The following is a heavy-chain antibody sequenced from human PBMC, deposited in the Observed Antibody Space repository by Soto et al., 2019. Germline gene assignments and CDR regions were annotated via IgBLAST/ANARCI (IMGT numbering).Heavy chain of an antibody. D-gene: IGHD3-3*01. V-gene: IGHV4-34*01. CDR2: INHSGST. CDR1: GGSFSGYY. Sequence: PSETLSLTCAVYGGSFSGYYWSWIRQPPGKGLEWIGEINHSGSTNYNPSLKSRVTISVDTSKNQFSLKLSSVTAADTAVYYCARYDFWSETFDYWGQGTLVTVS. J-gene: IGHJ4*02. CDR3: ARYDFWSETFDY.